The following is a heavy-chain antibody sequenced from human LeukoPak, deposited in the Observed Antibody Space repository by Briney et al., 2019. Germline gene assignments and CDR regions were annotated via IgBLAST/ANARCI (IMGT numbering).Heavy chain of an antibody. Sequence: GASVKVSCKASGYTFTGYFIHWVRQAPGQGLEWMGWINPASGGTNYAQSFQGRVTMTRDTSITTAYMKLSRLTSDDTAVYYCARDLAGSPFDFWGQGTLVTVSS. V-gene: IGHV1-2*02. CDR1: GYTFTGYF. D-gene: IGHD3-10*01. CDR2: INPASGGT. J-gene: IGHJ4*02. CDR3: ARDLAGSPFDF.